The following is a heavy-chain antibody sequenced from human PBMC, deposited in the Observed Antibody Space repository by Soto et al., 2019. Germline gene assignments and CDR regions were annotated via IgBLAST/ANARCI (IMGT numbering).Heavy chain of an antibody. J-gene: IGHJ2*01. CDR3: ARDPALGRSYWYFDL. D-gene: IGHD1-26*01. V-gene: IGHV3-33*01. Sequence: QVQLVESGGGVVQPGRSLRLSCAASGFTFGSYGMHWVRQAPGKGLEWVAVIWYDGSNKYYADSVKGRFTISRDNSKNTLYLQMNSLRAEDTAVYYCARDPALGRSYWYFDLWGRGTLVTVSS. CDR2: IWYDGSNK. CDR1: GFTFGSYG.